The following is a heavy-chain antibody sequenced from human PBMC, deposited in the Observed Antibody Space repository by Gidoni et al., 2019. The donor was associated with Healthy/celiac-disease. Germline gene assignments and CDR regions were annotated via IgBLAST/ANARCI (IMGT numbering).Heavy chain of an antibody. J-gene: IGHJ5*02. D-gene: IGHD3-10*01. V-gene: IGHV4-59*08. CDR3: AGVRAPYNWFDP. Sequence: QVQLQESGPGLVKPSETLSLTCTVSGGSISSYYWSWIRQPPGKGLEWIGYIYYSGSTNYNPSLKSRVTISVDTSKNQFSLKLSSVTAADTAVYYYAGVRAPYNWFDPWGQGTLVTVSS. CDR1: GGSISSYY. CDR2: IYYSGST.